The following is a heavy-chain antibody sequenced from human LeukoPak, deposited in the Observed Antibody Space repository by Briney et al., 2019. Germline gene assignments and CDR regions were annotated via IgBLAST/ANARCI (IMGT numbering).Heavy chain of an antibody. CDR1: GGSISSYY. D-gene: IGHD4-23*01. CDR3: ARTTTVVTPDYFDY. J-gene: IGHJ4*02. V-gene: IGHV4-59*01. Sequence: SETLSLTCTVSGGSISSYYWSWIRQPPGKGLEWIGYIYYSGSTNYNPSPKSRVTISVDTSKNQFSLKLSSVTAADTAVYYCARTTTVVTPDYFDYWGQGTLVTVSS. CDR2: IYYSGST.